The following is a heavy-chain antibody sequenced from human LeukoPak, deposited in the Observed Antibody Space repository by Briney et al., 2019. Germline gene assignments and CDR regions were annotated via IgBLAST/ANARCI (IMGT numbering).Heavy chain of an antibody. V-gene: IGHV3-7*01. CDR2: IKQDGSDK. J-gene: IGHJ4*02. Sequence: GGSLSLSCAASGFTFSSYWMSWVRQAPGKGLEWVANIKQDGSDKYYVDSVKGRFTISRDNAKNSLYLQMNSLRAEDTAVYYCARDCSGGSCYLGDYWGQGTLVTVSS. CDR1: GFTFSSYW. CDR3: ARDCSGGSCYLGDY. D-gene: IGHD2-15*01.